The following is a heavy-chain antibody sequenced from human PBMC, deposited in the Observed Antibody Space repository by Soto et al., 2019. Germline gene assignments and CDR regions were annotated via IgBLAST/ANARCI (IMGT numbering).Heavy chain of an antibody. V-gene: IGHV3-33*01. CDR2: IWFDGSDT. CDR1: GFTFSSHG. J-gene: IGHJ6*03. D-gene: IGHD3-16*01. Sequence: QVQLVESGGGVVQPGRSLRLSCAASGFTFSSHGMDWVRQAPGKGLEWVAIIWFDGSDTYYADSVKGRFTISRDNSKNTLYLHMNSLRPEDAGVYYCVRCPFSPYYYVSYMDVRGKGTTVTVSS. CDR3: VRCPFSPYYYVSYMDV.